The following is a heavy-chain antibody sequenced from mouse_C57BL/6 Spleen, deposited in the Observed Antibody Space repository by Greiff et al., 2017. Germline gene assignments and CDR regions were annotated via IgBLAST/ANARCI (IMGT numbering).Heavy chain of an antibody. J-gene: IGHJ2*01. CDR2: IDPSDSYT. V-gene: IGHV1-50*01. CDR3: ARMDYGNSQRY. CDR1: GYTFPSYW. D-gene: IGHD2-1*01. Sequence: QVQLQQPGAELVKPGASVKLSCKASGYTFPSYWMTWVKQRPGQGLEWIGEIDPSDSYTNSNQKFKGKATLTVDTSSSTTYRQLSSLTAEYSAVYYCARMDYGNSQRYWGQGTTLTVSS.